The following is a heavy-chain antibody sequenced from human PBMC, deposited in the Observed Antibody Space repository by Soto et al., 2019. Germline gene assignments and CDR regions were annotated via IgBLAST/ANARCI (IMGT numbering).Heavy chain of an antibody. J-gene: IGHJ4*02. Sequence: SETRSRTCLVSGGSMSGYYWSWIRQAPGKGLEWIGYVYYTGSTNYNPSLQSRVTISVDTSNKQFSLSLRLVTAADTAVYFCARSIAVPSSHIDHWGQGIRVTVSS. D-gene: IGHD6-6*01. CDR1: GGSMSGYY. CDR3: ARSIAVPSSHIDH. V-gene: IGHV4-59*01. CDR2: VYYTGST.